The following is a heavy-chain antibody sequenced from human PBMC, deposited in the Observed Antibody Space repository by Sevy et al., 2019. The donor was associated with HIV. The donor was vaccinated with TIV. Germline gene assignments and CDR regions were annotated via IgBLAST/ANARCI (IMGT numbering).Heavy chain of an antibody. J-gene: IGHJ4*02. CDR3: AGENAWGRGYS. CDR2: IHNNGHI. V-gene: IGHV4-59*08. D-gene: IGHD1-26*01. Sequence: SETLSLTCTVSGGSITSLYWNWIRQPPGKGLEWIANIHNNGHINYNPSLKSRVTLSLDTFKNQFSLRLSSVTAADTAMYYCAGENAWGRGYSWGQGTLVTVSS. CDR1: GGSITSLY.